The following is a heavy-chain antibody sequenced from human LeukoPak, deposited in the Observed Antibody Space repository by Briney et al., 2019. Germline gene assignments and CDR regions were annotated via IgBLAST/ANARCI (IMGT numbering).Heavy chain of an antibody. Sequence: GRSLRLSCAASGFTFDDYAMHWVRQAPGKGLEWVSGISWNSGSIGHADSVKGRFTISRDNAKNSLYLQMNSLRAEDTALYYCAKARGAAAPYYYYGMDVWGQGTTVTVSS. CDR1: GFTFDDYA. V-gene: IGHV3-9*01. CDR2: ISWNSGSI. CDR3: AKARGAAAPYYYYGMDV. J-gene: IGHJ6*02. D-gene: IGHD6-13*01.